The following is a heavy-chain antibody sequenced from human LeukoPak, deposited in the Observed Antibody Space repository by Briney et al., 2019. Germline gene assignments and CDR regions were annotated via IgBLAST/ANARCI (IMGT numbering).Heavy chain of an antibody. J-gene: IGHJ1*01. V-gene: IGHV3-30*02. CDR3: AKVHGFYYILQH. CDR2: IRYDGSKD. D-gene: IGHD3-10*01. CDR1: GFTFNNYG. Sequence: GGSLRLSCAASGFTFNNYGMHWVRQAAGKGLGWVAFIRYDGSKDYYADSVKGRFTISRDNSKNTLYLQMSSLRPDDTAVYYCAKVHGFYYILQHWGQGTLVTVST.